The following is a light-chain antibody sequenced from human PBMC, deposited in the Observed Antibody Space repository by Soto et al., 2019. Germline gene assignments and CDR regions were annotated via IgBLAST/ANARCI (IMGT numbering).Light chain of an antibody. CDR3: QQYNIYWT. J-gene: IGKJ1*01. CDR1: QSISSW. Sequence: DIQMTQSPSTLSASVGDRVTITCRASQSISSWLAWYQQKPGKAPKLLIYDASSLESGVPSRFSGSGSGTEFTLTISRLQPDDFATYYCQQYNIYWTFGQGTKVEIK. CDR2: DAS. V-gene: IGKV1-5*01.